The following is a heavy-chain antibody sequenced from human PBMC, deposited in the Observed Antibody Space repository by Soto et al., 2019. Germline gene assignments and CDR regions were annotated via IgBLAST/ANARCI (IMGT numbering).Heavy chain of an antibody. CDR3: ARPRGTTPAVWYFDL. J-gene: IGHJ2*01. CDR1: GGSISSHY. V-gene: IGHV4-59*08. CDR2: IYYSGST. D-gene: IGHD4-17*01. Sequence: QVQLQESGPGLVKPSETLSLTCTVSGGSISSHYWSWIRQPPGKGLEWIGYIYYSGSTDYNPSLNSRLTISVDTSTNQLSLRLSAVTAADTAVYYCARPRGTTPAVWYFDLWGRGTLVTVSP.